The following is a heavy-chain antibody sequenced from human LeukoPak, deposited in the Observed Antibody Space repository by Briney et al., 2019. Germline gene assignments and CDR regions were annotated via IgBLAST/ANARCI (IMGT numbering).Heavy chain of an antibody. D-gene: IGHD6-19*01. CDR3: ARLSVAGTSVRDWFDP. J-gene: IGHJ5*02. Sequence: PSETLSLTCTVSGGSISSYYWSWIRQPPGKGLEWIGYIYYSGSTNYNPSLKSRVTISVDTSKNQFSLKLSSVTAADTAVYYCARLSVAGTSVRDWFDPWGQGTLVTVSS. CDR2: IYYSGST. CDR1: GGSISSYY. V-gene: IGHV4-59*01.